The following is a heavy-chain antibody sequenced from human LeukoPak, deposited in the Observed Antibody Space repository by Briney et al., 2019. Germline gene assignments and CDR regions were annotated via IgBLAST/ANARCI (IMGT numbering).Heavy chain of an antibody. CDR1: GFTVSSNY. D-gene: IGHD4-17*01. V-gene: IGHV3-48*02. CDR3: TRDYGATY. Sequence: GGSLRLSCAAFGFTVSSNYMSWVRQAPGKGLEWISYISRSSSTIYYAGSVKGRFTIPRDNAKNSLYLQMNSLSDEDTAVYYCTRDYGATYWGQGTLVTVSS. CDR2: ISRSSSTI. J-gene: IGHJ4*02.